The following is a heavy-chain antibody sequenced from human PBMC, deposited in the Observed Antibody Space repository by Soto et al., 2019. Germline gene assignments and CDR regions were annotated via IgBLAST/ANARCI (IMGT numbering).Heavy chain of an antibody. Sequence: SSETLSLICSISGGSISSFYWSWIRQPPGKGLEWIGYIYYSGSTNYNPSLKSRVTISVDTSKNQFSLKLSSVTAADTAVYYCASHYIAVAAPGFDPWGQGTLVTVSS. J-gene: IGHJ5*02. CDR2: IYYSGST. D-gene: IGHD6-19*01. V-gene: IGHV4-59*08. CDR3: ASHYIAVAAPGFDP. CDR1: GGSISSFY.